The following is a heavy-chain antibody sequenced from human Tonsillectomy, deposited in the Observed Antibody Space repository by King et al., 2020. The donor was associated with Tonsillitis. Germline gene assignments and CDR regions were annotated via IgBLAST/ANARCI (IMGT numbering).Heavy chain of an antibody. Sequence: VQLVESGGGVVQPGGSLSLSCAASGFTFSSYTMHWVRQAPGKGLEWVAFIRYDGSSKYYADSVKGRFTISRDNSKNTLYLQMNRLRAEDTAVYYCAKDLLSVVVTTRAFDYWGQGTVVTGSS. CDR1: GFTFSSYT. D-gene: IGHD3-22*01. V-gene: IGHV3-30*02. CDR3: AKDLLSVVVTTRAFDY. CDR2: IRYDGSSK. J-gene: IGHJ4*02.